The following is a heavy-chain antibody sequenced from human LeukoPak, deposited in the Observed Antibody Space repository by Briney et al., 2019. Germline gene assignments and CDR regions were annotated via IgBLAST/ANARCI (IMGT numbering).Heavy chain of an antibody. CDR1: GFTFSSYA. J-gene: IGHJ4*02. Sequence: PGGSLRLSCAASGFTFSSYAMHWVRQAPGKGLEWVAVISYDGSNKYYADSVKGRFTISRDNSKNTLYLQRNSLRAEDTAVYYCARDGGGGYDPNCSGGSCYPFHFDYWGQGTLVTVSS. CDR3: ARDGGGGYDPNCSGGSCYPFHFDY. CDR2: ISYDGSNK. D-gene: IGHD2-15*01. V-gene: IGHV3-30-3*01.